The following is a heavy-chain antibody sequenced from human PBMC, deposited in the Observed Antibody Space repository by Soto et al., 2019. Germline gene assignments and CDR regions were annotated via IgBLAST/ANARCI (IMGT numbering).Heavy chain of an antibody. CDR3: ASLPKYYYGMDV. Sequence: SETLSLTCTVSGGSISSSSYYWGWIRQPPGKGLEWIGSIYYSGSTYYNPSLKSRVTISVDTSKNQFSLKLSSVTAADTAVYYCASLPKYYYGMDVWGQGTTVTVSS. CDR1: GGSISSSSYY. V-gene: IGHV4-39*01. J-gene: IGHJ6*02. CDR2: IYYSGST.